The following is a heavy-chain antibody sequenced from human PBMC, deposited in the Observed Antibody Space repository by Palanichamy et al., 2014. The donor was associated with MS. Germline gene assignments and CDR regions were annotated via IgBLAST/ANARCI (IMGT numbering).Heavy chain of an antibody. V-gene: IGHV2-70*01. CDR2: IDWHADD. CDR1: GFSLSTSGMS. CDR3: ARTTGPLADGSHSGMDV. J-gene: IGHJ6*02. D-gene: IGHD4-11*01. Sequence: QVTLRESGPALVEPTQTLTLTCTFSGFSLSTSGMSVSWIRQPPGKALEWLALIDWHADDYYSTSLKTRLTISKDTSKNQVFLTMTNMHPVDTGTYYCARTTGPLADGSHSGMDVWGQGTTVTVSS.